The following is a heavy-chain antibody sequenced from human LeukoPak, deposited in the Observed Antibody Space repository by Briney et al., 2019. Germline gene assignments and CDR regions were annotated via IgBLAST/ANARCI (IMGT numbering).Heavy chain of an antibody. CDR3: TRVGYIDEGIDY. CDR1: GFPFSSYW. CDR2: IKQDGSKK. J-gene: IGHJ4*02. V-gene: IGHV3-7*04. D-gene: IGHD5-24*01. Sequence: QAGRSLRLSCAASGFPFSSYWMTWVRQAPGKGLEWVANIKQDGSKKSYVDSVKGRFTISRDNAKNSLYLQMNSLRAEDTAIYYCTRVGYIDEGIDYWDQGTLVTVSS.